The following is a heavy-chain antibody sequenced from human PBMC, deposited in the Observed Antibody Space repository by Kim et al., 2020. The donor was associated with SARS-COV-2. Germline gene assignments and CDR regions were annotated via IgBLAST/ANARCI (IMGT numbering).Heavy chain of an antibody. J-gene: IGHJ4*02. D-gene: IGHD3-22*01. CDR3: AREGDSSGYYSFDY. Sequence: PSLKGRVTMSVDTSKNQFSLKLSAVTAADTAVYYCAREGDSSGYYSFDYWGQGTLVTVSS. V-gene: IGHV4-30-2*04.